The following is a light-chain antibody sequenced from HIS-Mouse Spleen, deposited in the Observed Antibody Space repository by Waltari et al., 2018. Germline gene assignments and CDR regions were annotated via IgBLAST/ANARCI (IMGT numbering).Light chain of an antibody. CDR3: QSADSSGTYV. J-gene: IGLJ2*01. V-gene: IGLV3-25*03. CDR2: KDS. CDR1: ALPKQY. Sequence: SYELTQPPSVSVSPGQTARITCSGDALPKQYAYWYQQKPGQDPVLVIYKDSERPSGIPERFSCSSSGTTVTLTISVVQAEDEADYYCQSADSSGTYVFGGGTKLTVL.